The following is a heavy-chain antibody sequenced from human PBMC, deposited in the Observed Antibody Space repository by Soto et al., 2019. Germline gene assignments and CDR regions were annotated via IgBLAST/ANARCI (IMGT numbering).Heavy chain of an antibody. J-gene: IGHJ4*02. CDR2: INAGNGNT. Sequence: QVQLVQSGAEVKKPGASVKVSCKASGYTFTSYAMHWVRQAPGQRLEWMGWINAGNGNTKYSQKFQGRVTITRDTSASTAYMELSSLRSEDTAVYYCARLVWGIAAAGPHFDYWGQGTLVTVSS. CDR1: GYTFTSYA. V-gene: IGHV1-3*01. CDR3: ARLVWGIAAAGPHFDY. D-gene: IGHD6-13*01.